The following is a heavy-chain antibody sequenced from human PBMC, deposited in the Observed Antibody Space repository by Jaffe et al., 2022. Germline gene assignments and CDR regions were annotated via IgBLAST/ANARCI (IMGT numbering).Heavy chain of an antibody. CDR3: ARLYSSGWYVDY. CDR1: GFSLSTSGMC. J-gene: IGHJ4*02. D-gene: IGHD6-19*01. Sequence: QVTLRESGPALVKPTQTLTLTCTFSGFSLSTSGMCVSWVRQPPGKALEWLALIDWDDDKYYSTSLKTRLTISKDTSKNQVVLTMTNMDPVDTATYYCARLYSSGWYVDYWGQGTLVTVSS. V-gene: IGHV2-70*20. CDR2: IDWDDDK.